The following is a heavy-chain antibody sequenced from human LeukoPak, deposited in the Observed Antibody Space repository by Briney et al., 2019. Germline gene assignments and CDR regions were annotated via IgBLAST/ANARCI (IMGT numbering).Heavy chain of an antibody. CDR1: GFTFSNYW. Sequence: PGGSLRLSCAASGFTFSNYWMHRVRQAPGKGLVWVSRINSEGSSTTYADSVKGRFTISRDNAKNTLYLQMNSLRAEDTAVYYCARDPKSGSYCDYWGQGTLVTVSS. D-gene: IGHD1-26*01. CDR2: INSEGSST. J-gene: IGHJ4*02. V-gene: IGHV3-74*03. CDR3: ARDPKSGSYCDY.